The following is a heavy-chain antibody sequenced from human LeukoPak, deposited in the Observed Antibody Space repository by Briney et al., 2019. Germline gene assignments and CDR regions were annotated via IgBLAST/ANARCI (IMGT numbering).Heavy chain of an antibody. V-gene: IGHV3-21*01. Sequence: GGSLRLSCAASGFTFSSYSMNCVRQAPGEGLECVSSISISSSYIYYADSVKGRFTISRDNAKNSLYLQMNSLRAEDTAVYYCAREVVRGAPTPFDLWGQGTMVTVSS. D-gene: IGHD3-10*01. CDR1: GFTFSSYS. CDR3: AREVVRGAPTPFDL. J-gene: IGHJ3*01. CDR2: ISISSSYI.